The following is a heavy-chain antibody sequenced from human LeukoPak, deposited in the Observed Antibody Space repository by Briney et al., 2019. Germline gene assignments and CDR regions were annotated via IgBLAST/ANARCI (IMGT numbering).Heavy chain of an antibody. CDR1: GFTFSDYY. V-gene: IGHV3-11*01. CDR3: ARDPPAGSGSYHNWFDP. Sequence: GGSLRPSCAASGFTFSDYYMSWIRQAPGKGLEWVSYISSSGSTIYYADSVKGRFTISRDNAKNSLYLQMNSLRAEDTAVYYCARDPPAGSGSYHNWFDPWGQGTLVTVSS. D-gene: IGHD3-10*01. J-gene: IGHJ5*02. CDR2: ISSSGSTI.